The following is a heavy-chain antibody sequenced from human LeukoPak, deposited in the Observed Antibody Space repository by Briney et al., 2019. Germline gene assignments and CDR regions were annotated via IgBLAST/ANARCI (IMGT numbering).Heavy chain of an antibody. Sequence: PSETLSLTCTVSGGSISSGGSYWSWIRQPAGKGLEWVGHIYTSGSTNYNPSLKSRVTISVDMSKNRFSLKLSSVTAADTAVYYRAKLSQYYESSGYFVNWGQGTPVTVSS. D-gene: IGHD3-22*01. CDR3: AKLSQYYESSGYFVN. CDR1: GGSISSGGSY. J-gene: IGHJ4*02. V-gene: IGHV4-61*09. CDR2: IYTSGST.